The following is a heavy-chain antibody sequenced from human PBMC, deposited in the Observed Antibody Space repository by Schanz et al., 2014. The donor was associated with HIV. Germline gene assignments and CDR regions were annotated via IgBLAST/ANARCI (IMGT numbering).Heavy chain of an antibody. Sequence: QVQLVQSGAEVKKPGASVKVSCKASGYTFTNYFIHWVRQAPGQGLEWMGWINPNSGDTDYAQKFQGRVPMTRDTSISTAYMELSRLRSEDTAIYYCVRAASFHFDKEGYYRNWYFDFWGRGTLVAVSS. CDR1: GYTFTNYF. J-gene: IGHJ2*01. CDR3: VRAASFHFDKEGYYRNWYFDF. CDR2: INPNSGDT. V-gene: IGHV1-2*02. D-gene: IGHD1-26*01.